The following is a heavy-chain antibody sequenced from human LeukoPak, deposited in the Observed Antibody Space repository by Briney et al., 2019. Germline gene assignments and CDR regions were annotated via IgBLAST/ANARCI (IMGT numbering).Heavy chain of an antibody. CDR1: GGSISSSSYY. Sequence: SETLSLTCTVSGGSISSSSYYWGWIRQPPGKGLEWIGSIYYSGSTYYNPSLKSRVTISVDTSKNQLSLKLSSVTAADTAVYYCAREGYDFPMYYFDYWGQGTLVTVSS. CDR3: AREGYDFPMYYFDY. V-gene: IGHV4-39*07. J-gene: IGHJ4*02. D-gene: IGHD3-3*01. CDR2: IYYSGST.